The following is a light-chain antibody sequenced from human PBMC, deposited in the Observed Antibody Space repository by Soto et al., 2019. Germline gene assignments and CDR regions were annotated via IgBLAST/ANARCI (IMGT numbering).Light chain of an antibody. V-gene: IGKV1-33*01. CDR2: DAS. J-gene: IGKJ2*01. CDR3: QQYDNLPPGLYT. CDR1: QDISNY. Sequence: DIQMTQSPSSLSASVGDRVTITCQASQDISNYLNWYQHKPGKAPKLLIYDASNLETGVPSRFSGSGSGTDFTVTISSLQPVDIATYYCQQYDNLPPGLYTFGQGTKLEIK.